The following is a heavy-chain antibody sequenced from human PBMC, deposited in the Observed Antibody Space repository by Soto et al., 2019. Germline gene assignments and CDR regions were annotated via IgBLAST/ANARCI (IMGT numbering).Heavy chain of an antibody. V-gene: IGHV3-11*06. D-gene: IGHD3-3*01. Sequence: PGGSLRLSCAASGFTFSDYYMSWIRQAPGKGLEWVSYYVDSVKGRFTISRDNAKNSLSLQMNSLRAEDTAVYYCARDRYSYYDFWSGSLPYYYFGMDVWGKGTTVTVSS. J-gene: IGHJ6*04. CDR1: GFTFSDYY. CDR3: ARDRYSYYDFWSGSLPYYYFGMDV.